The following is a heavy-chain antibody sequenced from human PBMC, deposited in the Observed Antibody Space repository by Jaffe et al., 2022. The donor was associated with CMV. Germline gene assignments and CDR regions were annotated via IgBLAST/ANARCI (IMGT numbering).Heavy chain of an antibody. Sequence: QVQLVESGGGLVKPGGSLRLSCAASGFTFSDYYMSWIRQAPGKGLEWVSYISSSGSTIYYADSVKGRFTISRDNAKNSLYLQMNSLRAEDTAVYYCATEPKKGRGYSYGSLYYYYGMDVWGQGTTVTVSS. CDR1: GFTFSDYY. CDR2: ISSSGSTI. D-gene: IGHD5-18*01. CDR3: ATEPKKGRGYSYGSLYYYYGMDV. J-gene: IGHJ6*02. V-gene: IGHV3-11*01.